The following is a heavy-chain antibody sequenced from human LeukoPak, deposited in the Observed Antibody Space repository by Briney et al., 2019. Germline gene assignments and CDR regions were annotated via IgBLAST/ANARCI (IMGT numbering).Heavy chain of an antibody. Sequence: SETLSLTCSVSGGSISSYYWSWIRQPPGRGLEWIAYVYYTGSTNYNPSLKSRVTMSVDTSMSQFSLKLNSVTAADTAVYYCARLVYYQDTFDIWGQGTLVTVSS. V-gene: IGHV4-59*01. CDR1: GGSISSYY. D-gene: IGHD3-10*01. J-gene: IGHJ3*02. CDR2: VYYTGST. CDR3: ARLVYYQDTFDI.